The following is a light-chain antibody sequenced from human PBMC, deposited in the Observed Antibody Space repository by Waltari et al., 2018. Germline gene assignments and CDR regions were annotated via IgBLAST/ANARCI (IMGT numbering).Light chain of an antibody. J-gene: IGLJ2*01. CDR3: AVWDDSLNGLI. Sequence: QSVLTQPPSASGTPGQRVTLSCSGSSSNIGQNTVNWYQQLPGTAPKLVIYFNDQRPSGVPDRFSGSKSGTSASLAISGLQSEDEADFHCAVWDDSLNGLIFGGGTKLTVL. CDR1: SSNIGQNT. CDR2: FND. V-gene: IGLV1-44*01.